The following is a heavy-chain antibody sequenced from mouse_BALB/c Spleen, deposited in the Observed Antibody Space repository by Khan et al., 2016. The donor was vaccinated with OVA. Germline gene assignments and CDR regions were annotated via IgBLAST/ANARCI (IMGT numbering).Heavy chain of an antibody. CDR2: VSPYSGNT. V-gene: IGHV1S137*01. CDR1: DYTFTDYP. CDR3: ARDDGDSLFAN. D-gene: IGHD2-3*01. J-gene: IGHJ3*01. Sequence: QVQLQQSGPELVRPGVPVKISCKGSDYTFTDYPMHWVQQSLEKSLSWLGVVSPYSGNTNYNKRFKGRATLTVDKSSSTAYMELARWPFEDSAIYYCARDDGDSLFANWGQGTLVTVSA.